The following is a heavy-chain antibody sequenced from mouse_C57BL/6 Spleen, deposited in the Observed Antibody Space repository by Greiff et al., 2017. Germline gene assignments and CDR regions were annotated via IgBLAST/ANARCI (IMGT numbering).Heavy chain of an antibody. CDR1: GYTFTSYW. V-gene: IGHV1-61*01. CDR3: ARKGGYSNYDPFDY. CDR2: IYPSDSET. J-gene: IGHJ2*01. D-gene: IGHD2-5*01. Sequence: VKLQQPGAELVRPGSSVKLSCKASGYTFTSYWMDWVKQRPGQGLEWIGNIYPSDSETHYNQKFKDKATLTVDKSSSTAYMQLSSLTSEDSAVYYCARKGGYSNYDPFDYWGQGTTHTVSS.